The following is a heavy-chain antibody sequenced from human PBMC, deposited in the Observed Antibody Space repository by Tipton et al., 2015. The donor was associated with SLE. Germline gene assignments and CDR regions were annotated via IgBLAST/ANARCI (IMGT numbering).Heavy chain of an antibody. V-gene: IGHV4-59*11. J-gene: IGHJ4*02. CDR2: VFYSGST. CDR3: AASRLAAAGTLHY. D-gene: IGHD6-13*01. Sequence: LRLSCSVSGDSITSHYWSWIRQSPGKGLEWIGYVFYSGSTNYNPSLKSRLTTSVDMSKNQFSLNLSSVTAADTAIYYCAASRLAAAGTLHYWGQGTLVTVSS. CDR1: GDSITSHY.